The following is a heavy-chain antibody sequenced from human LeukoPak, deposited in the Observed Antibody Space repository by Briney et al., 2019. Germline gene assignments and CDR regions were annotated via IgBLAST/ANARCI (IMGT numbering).Heavy chain of an antibody. CDR3: AKDVAVATIDAFDI. CDR2: ISGSGGST. J-gene: IGHJ3*02. CDR1: GFTFSGYD. Sequence: GGSLRLSCAASGFTFSGYDMNWVRQAPGKGLEWVSAISGSGGSTYYADSVKGRFTISRDNSKNTLYLQMNSLRAEDTAVYYCAKDVAVATIDAFDIRGQGTMVTVSS. D-gene: IGHD6-19*01. V-gene: IGHV3-23*01.